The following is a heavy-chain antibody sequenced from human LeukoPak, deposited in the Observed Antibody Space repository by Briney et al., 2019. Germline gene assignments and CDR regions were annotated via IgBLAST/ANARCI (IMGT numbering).Heavy chain of an antibody. D-gene: IGHD6-6*01. J-gene: IGHJ4*02. CDR1: GSTFSSYA. CDR3: AKETSSSFDY. Sequence: GGSLRLSCAASGSTFSSYAMNWVRQAPGKGLEWVSGMSNSGGSTYYADSVKGRFTISRDNSKNTLYLQMNSLRAEDTAVYYCAKETSSSFDYWGQGTLVTVSS. V-gene: IGHV3-23*01. CDR2: MSNSGGST.